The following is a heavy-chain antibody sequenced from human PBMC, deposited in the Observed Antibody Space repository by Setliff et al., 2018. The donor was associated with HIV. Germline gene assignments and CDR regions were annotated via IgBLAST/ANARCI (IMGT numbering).Heavy chain of an antibody. CDR2: IYHNGST. CDR3: ARVGYDILTGYTSGFDY. Sequence: SETLSLTCTVSGGSISIGGYYWGWIRQHPGKGLEWIGYIYHNGSTYYNPSLKSRVIISVDTSKNQFSLKLSSVTAADTAVYYCARVGYDILTGYTSGFDYWGQGTLVTVSS. V-gene: IGHV4-31*03. CDR1: GGSISIGGYY. J-gene: IGHJ4*02. D-gene: IGHD3-9*01.